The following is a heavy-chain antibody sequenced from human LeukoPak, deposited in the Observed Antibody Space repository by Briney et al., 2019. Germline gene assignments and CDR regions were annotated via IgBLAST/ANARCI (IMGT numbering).Heavy chain of an antibody. V-gene: IGHV1-46*01. J-gene: IGHJ6*03. CDR3: ARALVDTDSYYYYMDV. CDR2: INPSGGST. CDR1: GYTFTSYY. D-gene: IGHD5-18*01. Sequence: GASVKVSCKASGYTFTSYYMHWVRQAPGQGLEWMGIINPSGGSTSYAQKFQGRVTMTRDMSTSTVYMELSSLRSEDTAVYYCARALVDTDSYYYYMDVWGKGTTVTVSS.